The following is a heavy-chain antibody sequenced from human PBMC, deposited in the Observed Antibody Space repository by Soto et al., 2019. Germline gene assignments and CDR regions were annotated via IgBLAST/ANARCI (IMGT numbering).Heavy chain of an antibody. CDR1: GFTFSDHY. J-gene: IGHJ4*02. Sequence: EVQLVESGGGLVQPGGSLRLSCAASGFTFSDHYMDWVRQAPGKGLEWVGRARNKVSSYTTAYAASVKGRFTISRDDSKNSLYLQMNSLKAEDTDVYFCARLMGTAFDLWGQGTLVAVSS. CDR3: ARLMGTAFDL. V-gene: IGHV3-72*01. CDR2: ARNKVSSYTT.